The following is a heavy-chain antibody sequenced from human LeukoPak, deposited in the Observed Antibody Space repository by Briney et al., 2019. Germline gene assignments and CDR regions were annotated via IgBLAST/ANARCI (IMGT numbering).Heavy chain of an antibody. Sequence: GGSLRLSCAASGFTFSSYAMSWVRQALGKGLEWVSAISGSGGSTYYADSVKGRFTISRDNSKNTLYLQMNSLRVEDTAVYYCAKPQWLGLYYFDYWGQGTLVTVSS. V-gene: IGHV3-23*01. J-gene: IGHJ4*02. CDR1: GFTFSSYA. D-gene: IGHD6-19*01. CDR2: ISGSGGST. CDR3: AKPQWLGLYYFDY.